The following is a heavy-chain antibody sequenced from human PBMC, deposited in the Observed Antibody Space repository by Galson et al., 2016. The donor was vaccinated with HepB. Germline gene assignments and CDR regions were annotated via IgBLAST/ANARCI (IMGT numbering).Heavy chain of an antibody. CDR1: GYSFSSYF. V-gene: IGHV1-69-2*01. D-gene: IGHD3-10*01. CDR2: VDAADGET. CDR3: ATLSMVGASCF. Sequence: VKVSCKASGYSFSSYFMHWVIQAPGKGLEWIGFVDAADGETLYAEKFQGRVSISANTSTDPAYMTLSNLTSEDTALYYCATLSMVGASCFWGQGTLVTVSS. J-gene: IGHJ4*02.